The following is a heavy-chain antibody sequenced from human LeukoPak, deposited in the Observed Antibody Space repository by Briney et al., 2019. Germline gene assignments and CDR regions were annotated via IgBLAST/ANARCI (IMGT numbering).Heavy chain of an antibody. CDR1: GFTFNDYY. CDR3: ARDSGGNSHWNYYSYYMDV. CDR2: ISSSGSTI. V-gene: IGHV3-11*01. Sequence: GGSLRLSCAASGFTFNDYYMIWIRRAPGKGLEWVSYISSSGSTIYYADSVRGRFTISRDNSKNSLYLQMNSLRAEDTAVYYCARDSGGNSHWNYYSYYMDVWGKGTTVTISS. J-gene: IGHJ6*03. D-gene: IGHD3-10*01.